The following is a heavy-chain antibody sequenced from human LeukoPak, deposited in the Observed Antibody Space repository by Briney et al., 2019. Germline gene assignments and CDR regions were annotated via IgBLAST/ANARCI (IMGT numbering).Heavy chain of an antibody. Sequence: SETLSLTCTVSGGSISSYYWSWIRQPAGKGLEWIGRIYTSGSTNYNPPLKSRVTMSVDTSKNQFSLKLSSVTAADTAVYYCARLGGYFGSGTLSFFDYWGQGTLITVSS. J-gene: IGHJ4*02. CDR1: GGSISSYY. D-gene: IGHD3-10*01. CDR2: IYTSGST. CDR3: ARLGGYFGSGTLSFFDY. V-gene: IGHV4-4*07.